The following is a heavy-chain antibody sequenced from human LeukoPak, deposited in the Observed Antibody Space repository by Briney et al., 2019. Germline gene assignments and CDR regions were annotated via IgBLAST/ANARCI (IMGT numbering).Heavy chain of an antibody. J-gene: IGHJ3*02. V-gene: IGHV3-7*01. CDR2: IKQDGSEQ. D-gene: IGHD2-15*01. CDR3: ARESRDIVVVVAAFDI. CDR1: GFTFTTYW. Sequence: GGSLRLSCAASGFTFTTYWMGWVRQAPGKGLEWVANIKQDGSEQYYVDSVKGRFTISRDNAKNSLSLQMNSLRAEDTAVYYCARESRDIVVVVAAFDIWGQGTMVTVSS.